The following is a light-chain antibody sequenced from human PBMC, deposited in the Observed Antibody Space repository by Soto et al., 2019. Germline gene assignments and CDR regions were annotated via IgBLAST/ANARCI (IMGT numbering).Light chain of an antibody. V-gene: IGKV3-15*01. CDR1: QSVSSSY. CDR3: QQYNNWPYT. J-gene: IGKJ2*01. CDR2: GAS. Sequence: EIVMTQSPATLSVSPGERATLSCRASQSVSSSYLAWYQQKPGQAPRLLIYGASTRATGIPARFSGSGSGTEFTLTISSLQSEDFAVYYGQQYNNWPYTFGQGTELEIK.